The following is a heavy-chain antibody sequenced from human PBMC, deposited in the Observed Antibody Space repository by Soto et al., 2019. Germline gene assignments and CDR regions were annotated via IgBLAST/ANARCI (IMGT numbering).Heavy chain of an antibody. CDR2: MWYDGSNE. CDR3: AREPPYPSYCSSPTCYGDCFDY. CDR1: GFTFSSYG. Sequence: QVQLVESGGGVVQPGRSLRLSCAASGFTFSSYGMHWVRQAPGKGLEWVAHMWYDGSNEYYADSVKGRFTISRDNSKNTLYLQMNSLRAEDTAVYYCAREPPYPSYCSSPTCYGDCFDYWGQGTLVTVSS. D-gene: IGHD2-2*01. J-gene: IGHJ4*02. V-gene: IGHV3-33*01.